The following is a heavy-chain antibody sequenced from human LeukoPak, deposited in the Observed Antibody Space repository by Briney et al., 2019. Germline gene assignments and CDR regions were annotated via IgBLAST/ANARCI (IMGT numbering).Heavy chain of an antibody. CDR3: AKDSRIWEGYYYYYGMDV. Sequence: PGGSLRLSCAASGFTFSSHWMTWVRQAPGKGLEWVANIKEDGTRKNYMDSVKGRFTISRDNAKNSLYLQMSGLRAEDTAVYYCAKDSRIWEGYYYYYGMDVWGQGTTVTVSS. CDR2: IKEDGTRK. D-gene: IGHD1-26*01. CDR1: GFTFSSHW. J-gene: IGHJ6*02. V-gene: IGHV3-7*03.